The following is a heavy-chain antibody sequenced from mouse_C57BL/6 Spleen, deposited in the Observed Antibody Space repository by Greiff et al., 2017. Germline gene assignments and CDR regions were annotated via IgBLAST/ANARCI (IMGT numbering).Heavy chain of an antibody. J-gene: IGHJ2*01. Sequence: VQLQQSGPVLVKPGASVKMSCKASGYTFTDYYMNWVKQSHGKSLEWIGVINPYNGGTSYNQKFKGKATLTVDKSSSTAYMELNSLTSEDSAVYYCARNYYYGSSSYYFDYWGQGTTLTVSS. CDR1: GYTFTDYY. D-gene: IGHD1-1*01. V-gene: IGHV1-19*01. CDR3: ARNYYYGSSSYYFDY. CDR2: INPYNGGT.